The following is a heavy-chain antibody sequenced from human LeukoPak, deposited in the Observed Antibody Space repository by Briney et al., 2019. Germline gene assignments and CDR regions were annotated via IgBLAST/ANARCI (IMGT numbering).Heavy chain of an antibody. Sequence: GGSLRLSCAASGFIFSTYSMNWVRQAPGKGLEWVSYISSSSSTVYYADSVKGRFTISRDNAENSLYLQMNSLGAEDTAVYYCARDNHYNYYYMDVWGKGTTVTVSS. CDR1: GFIFSTYS. CDR3: ARDNHYNYYYMDV. CDR2: ISSSSSTV. J-gene: IGHJ6*03. V-gene: IGHV3-48*01.